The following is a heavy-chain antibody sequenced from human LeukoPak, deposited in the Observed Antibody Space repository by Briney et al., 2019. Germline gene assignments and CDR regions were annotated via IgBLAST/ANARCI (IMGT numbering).Heavy chain of an antibody. D-gene: IGHD1-26*01. V-gene: IGHV3-33*01. Sequence: GGSLRLSCAASGFTFSSYGMHWVRQAPGKGLEWVAVIWYDGSNKYYADSVKGRFTISRGNSKNTLYLQMNSLRAEDTAVYYCARDPSGSYYFDYWGQGTLVTVSS. J-gene: IGHJ4*02. CDR2: IWYDGSNK. CDR3: ARDPSGSYYFDY. CDR1: GFTFSSYG.